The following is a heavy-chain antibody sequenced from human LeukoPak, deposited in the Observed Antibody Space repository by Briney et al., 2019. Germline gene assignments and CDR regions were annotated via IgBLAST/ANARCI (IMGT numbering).Heavy chain of an antibody. CDR1: GFPFSSYG. J-gene: IGHJ4*02. Sequence: GGSLRLPCAASGFPFSSYGMHWVRQAPGKGLEWVAFIRYDGSNKYYADSVKGRFTISRDNSKNTLYLQMNSLRAEDAAVYYCAKDKVTMVRGVILPSSDYWGQGTLVTVSS. V-gene: IGHV3-30*02. CDR3: AKDKVTMVRGVILPSSDY. CDR2: IRYDGSNK. D-gene: IGHD3-10*01.